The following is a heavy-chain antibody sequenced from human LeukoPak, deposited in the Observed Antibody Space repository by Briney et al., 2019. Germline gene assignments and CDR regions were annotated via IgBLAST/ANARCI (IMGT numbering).Heavy chain of an antibody. V-gene: IGHV4-59*01. CDR2: IYYSGST. Sequence: SETLSPTCTVSGGSINTYYWSWIRQPPGKRLEWIGYIYYSGSTNYNPSLKSRVTISVDTSKNQFSLKLRSVTAADTAVYYCARYQASPGPFDYWGQGTLVTVSS. D-gene: IGHD2-21*01. CDR3: ARYQASPGPFDY. J-gene: IGHJ4*02. CDR1: GGSINTYY.